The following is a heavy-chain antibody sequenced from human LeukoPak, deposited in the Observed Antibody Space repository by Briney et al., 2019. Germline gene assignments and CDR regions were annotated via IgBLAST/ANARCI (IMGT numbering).Heavy chain of an antibody. CDR1: GYSFTSYW. CDR3: ARLQKQVGYFDWLLKLEYYYYMDV. D-gene: IGHD3-9*01. CDR2: IYPGDSDT. Sequence: GESLKISCKGSGYSFTSYWIGWVRQMPGKGLEWMGIIYPGDSDTRYSPPFQGQVTISADKSISTAYLQWSSLKASDTAMYYCARLQKQVGYFDWLLKLEYYYYMDVWGKGTTVTVSS. V-gene: IGHV5-51*01. J-gene: IGHJ6*03.